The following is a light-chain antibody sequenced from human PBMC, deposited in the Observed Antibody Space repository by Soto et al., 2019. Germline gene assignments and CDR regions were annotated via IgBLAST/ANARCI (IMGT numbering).Light chain of an antibody. CDR2: KAA. CDR1: QSISRW. J-gene: IGKJ3*01. V-gene: IGKV1-5*03. Sequence: DIQMTQSPSTLSASVGDRVTITCRASQSISRWLAWDQQKPGKAPKLLIYKAASIASGVPSRLSGSGSGTECTLAISSLQPDDFATHYCQQYNNYPFTFGPGTNVDIK. CDR3: QQYNNYPFT.